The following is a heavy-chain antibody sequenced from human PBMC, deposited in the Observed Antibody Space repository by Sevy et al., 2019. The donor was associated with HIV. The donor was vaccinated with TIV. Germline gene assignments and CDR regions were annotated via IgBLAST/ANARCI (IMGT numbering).Heavy chain of an antibody. CDR1: GGSISSYY. D-gene: IGHD2-2*01. CDR3: ARLGCSSTSCSNVQAYYGMDV. Sequence: SETLSLTCTVSGGSISSYYWSWIRQPPGKGLEWIGYIYYSGSTNYNPSLKSRVTISVDTSKNQFSLKLSSVPAADTAVYYCARLGCSSTSCSNVQAYYGMDVWGQGTTVTVSS. V-gene: IGHV4-59*01. CDR2: IYYSGST. J-gene: IGHJ6*02.